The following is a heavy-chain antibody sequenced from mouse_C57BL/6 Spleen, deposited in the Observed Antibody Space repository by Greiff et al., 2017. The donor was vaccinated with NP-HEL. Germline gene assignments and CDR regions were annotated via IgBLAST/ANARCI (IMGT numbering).Heavy chain of an antibody. D-gene: IGHD1-1*01. CDR3: ARGGSSYESWFAY. Sequence: EVKVVESGGGLVKPGGSLKLSCAASGFTFSDYGMHWVRQAPEKGLEWVAYISSGSSTIYYAATVKGRFTISRDNAKNTLFLQMTSLRSEDTAMYDCARGGSSYESWFAYWGQGTLVTVSA. CDR1: GFTFSDYG. J-gene: IGHJ3*01. CDR2: ISSGSSTI. V-gene: IGHV5-17*01.